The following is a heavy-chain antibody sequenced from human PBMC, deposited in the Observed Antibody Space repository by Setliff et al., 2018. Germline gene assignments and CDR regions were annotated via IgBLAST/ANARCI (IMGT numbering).Heavy chain of an antibody. V-gene: IGHV1-69*05. Sequence: SVKDSCKASGGTFSSYAISWVRQAPGQGLEWMGGIIPIFGTANYAQKFQGRVTITTDESTSTAYMELSSLRSEDTAVYYCARGYSGYDNPWTDYYGMDVWGQGTTVTVSS. CDR1: GGTFSSYA. CDR3: ARGYSGYDNPWTDYYGMDV. CDR2: IIPIFGTA. J-gene: IGHJ6*02. D-gene: IGHD5-12*01.